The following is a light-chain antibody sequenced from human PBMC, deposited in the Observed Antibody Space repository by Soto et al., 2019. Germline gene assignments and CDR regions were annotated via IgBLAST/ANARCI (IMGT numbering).Light chain of an antibody. V-gene: IGKV3-20*01. CDR2: RTS. Sequence: EIVFTQSPGPLSLSPGERATLSCRASQSVSSTYLAWSQQKPGQAPRLLIYRTSTRATGIPDRFSGSGSGTDFTLTISRLEPEDFAVYYCQQFGSSVTFGQGTRLEIK. CDR3: QQFGSSVT. CDR1: QSVSSTY. J-gene: IGKJ5*01.